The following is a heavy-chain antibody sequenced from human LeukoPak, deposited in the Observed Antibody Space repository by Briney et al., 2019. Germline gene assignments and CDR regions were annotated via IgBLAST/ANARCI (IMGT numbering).Heavy chain of an antibody. V-gene: IGHV3-48*03. D-gene: IGHD3-10*01. CDR2: ISSSGSTI. Sequence: PGGSLRLSCAASGFTFSSYEMNWVRQAPGKGREWVSYISSSGSTIYYADSVKGRFTISRDNAKNSLYLQMNSLRAEDTAVYYCVREWWFGEFPLDYWGQGTLVTVSS. J-gene: IGHJ4*02. CDR1: GFTFSSYE. CDR3: VREWWFGEFPLDY.